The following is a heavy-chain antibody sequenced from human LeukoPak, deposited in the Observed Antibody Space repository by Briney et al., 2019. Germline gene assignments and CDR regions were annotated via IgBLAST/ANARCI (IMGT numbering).Heavy chain of an antibody. CDR3: AKVLLAAVYSSSSFDY. D-gene: IGHD6-6*01. CDR1: GFTFGSYV. V-gene: IGHV3-23*01. Sequence: GGSLRLSCAASGFTFGSYVMSWVRQAPGKGPEWVSAISGDGGTYYADSVKGRFTISRDNSKNTLYLQMNSLRAEDTAVYYCAKVLLAAVYSSSSFDYWGQGTLVTVSS. J-gene: IGHJ4*02. CDR2: ISGDGGT.